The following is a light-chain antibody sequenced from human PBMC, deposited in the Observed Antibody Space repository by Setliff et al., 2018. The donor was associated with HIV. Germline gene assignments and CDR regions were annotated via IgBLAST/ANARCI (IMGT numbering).Light chain of an antibody. V-gene: IGLV3-21*04. CDR1: NIGSKN. CDR2: SDK. Sequence: SYELTQPPSVSVAPGKTAIITCAGDNIGSKNVNWYQQKPGQAPILVIYSDKDRPSGIPERVSGSNSGNRATLTVTGVEAGDEADYYCQVWDRISESYFFGAGTKVTVL. J-gene: IGLJ1*01. CDR3: QVWDRISESYF.